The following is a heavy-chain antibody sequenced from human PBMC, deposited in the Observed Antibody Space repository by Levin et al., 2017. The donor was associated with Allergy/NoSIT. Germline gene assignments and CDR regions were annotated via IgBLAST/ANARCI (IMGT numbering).Heavy chain of an antibody. D-gene: IGHD2/OR15-2a*01. J-gene: IGHJ3*02. Sequence: PGGSLRLSCAASGFAFSTYTMNWVRQAPGKGLEWISKISSGSTTIDYADSVKGRFTTSRDNARDSLYLQMNSLRDEDTAVYFCARMKRNILDAFDMWGQGTMVTVSS. CDR1: GFAFSTYT. CDR2: ISSGSTTI. CDR3: ARMKRNILDAFDM. V-gene: IGHV3-48*02.